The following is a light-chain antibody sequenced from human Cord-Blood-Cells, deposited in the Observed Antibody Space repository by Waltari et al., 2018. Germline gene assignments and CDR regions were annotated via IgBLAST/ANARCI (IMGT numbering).Light chain of an antibody. V-gene: IGKV3-15*01. Sequence: EIVMTQSPATLSVSPGERATRSCRASQSVSSNLAWYQQKPGQAPRLRIYGASTRATGIPARFSGSGSGTEFTLTISSLQSEDFAGYCCQQYNNWPPLPFGGGTKVEIK. CDR3: QQYNNWPPLP. CDR1: QSVSSN. J-gene: IGKJ4*01. CDR2: GAS.